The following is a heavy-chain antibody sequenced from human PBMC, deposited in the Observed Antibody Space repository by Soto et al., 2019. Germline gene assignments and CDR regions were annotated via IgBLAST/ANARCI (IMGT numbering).Heavy chain of an antibody. D-gene: IGHD3-22*01. V-gene: IGHV1-24*01. CDR3: ATGKQTYYYDSSGPKDAFDI. CDR2: FDPEDGET. J-gene: IGHJ3*02. CDR1: GYTLTELS. Sequence: ASVKVSCKVSGYTLTELSMHWVRQAPGKGLEWMGGFDPEDGETIYAQKFQGRVTMTEDTSTDTAYMELSSLRSEDTAVYYCATGKQTYYYDSSGPKDAFDIWGQGTMVTV.